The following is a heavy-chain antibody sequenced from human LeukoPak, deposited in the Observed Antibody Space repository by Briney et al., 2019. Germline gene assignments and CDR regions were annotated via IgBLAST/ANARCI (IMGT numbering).Heavy chain of an antibody. CDR2: INHSGST. CDR3: ARGITRNWFAP. J-gene: IGHJ5*02. Sequence: SETLSLTCAVYGGSFSGYYWSWIRQPPGKGLEWIGEINHSGSTNYNPSLKSRVTISVDTSKNQFSLKLSSVTAADTAVYYCARGITRNWFAPWGQGTLVTVSS. D-gene: IGHD3-10*01. CDR1: GGSFSGYY. V-gene: IGHV4-34*01.